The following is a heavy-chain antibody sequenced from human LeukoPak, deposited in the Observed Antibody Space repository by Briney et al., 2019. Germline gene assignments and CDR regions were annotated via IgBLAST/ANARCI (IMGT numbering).Heavy chain of an antibody. J-gene: IGHJ5*02. CDR1: GGSVSSGSYY. D-gene: IGHD2-15*01. CDR3: ARVKCSGGSCYSSWFDP. Sequence: KPSETLSLTCTVSGGSVSSGSYYWSWIPQPPGKGLEWIGYIYYSGSTNYNPSLKSRVTISVDTSKNQFSLNLSSVTAADTAVYYCARVKCSGGSCYSSWFDPWGQGTLVTVSS. CDR2: IYYSGST. V-gene: IGHV4-61*01.